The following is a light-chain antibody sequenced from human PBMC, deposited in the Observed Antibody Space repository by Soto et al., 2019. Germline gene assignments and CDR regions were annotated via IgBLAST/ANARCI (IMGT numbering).Light chain of an antibody. CDR3: QTWGTGVV. CDR1: SGHSSYA. V-gene: IGLV4-69*02. CDR2: LNSDGSH. Sequence: QSVLTQSPSASASLGASVKLTCTLSSGHSSYAIAWHQQQPEKGPRYLMKLNSDGSHSKGDGIPDRFSGSSSGAERYLPISSLQSEDEADYYCQTWGTGVVFGGGTKLTVL. J-gene: IGLJ2*01.